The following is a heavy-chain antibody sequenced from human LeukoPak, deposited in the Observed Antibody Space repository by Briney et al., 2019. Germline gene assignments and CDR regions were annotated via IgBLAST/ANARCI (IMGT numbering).Heavy chain of an antibody. D-gene: IGHD3-10*01. CDR1: GFTFSSYA. CDR2: ISYDGSNK. J-gene: IGHJ4*02. CDR3: ARRYGYFDY. V-gene: IGHV3-30-3*01. Sequence: GGSLRLSCAASGFTFSSYAMHWVRQAPGKGLEWVAVISYDGSNKYYADSVKGRFTISRDNSKNTLYLQMNSLRAEDTAVYYCARRYGYFDYWGQGTLVTVSS.